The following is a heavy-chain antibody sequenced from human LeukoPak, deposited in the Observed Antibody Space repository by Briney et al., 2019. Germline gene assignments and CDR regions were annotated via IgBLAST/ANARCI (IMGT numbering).Heavy chain of an antibody. CDR2: ISAYNGNT. D-gene: IGHD6-6*01. Sequence: ASVKVSCKASGYTFTSYGISWVRQAPGQGLEWMGWISAYNGNTNYAQKLQGRVTMTRDMSTSTVYMELSSLRSEDTAVYYCARDWLYSSSSYYYYMDVWGKGTTVTVSS. J-gene: IGHJ6*03. V-gene: IGHV1-18*01. CDR1: GYTFTSYG. CDR3: ARDWLYSSSSYYYYMDV.